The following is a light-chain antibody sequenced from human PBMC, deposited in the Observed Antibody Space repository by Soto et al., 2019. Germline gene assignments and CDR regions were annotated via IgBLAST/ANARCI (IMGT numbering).Light chain of an antibody. CDR1: QSVASN. V-gene: IGKV3-15*01. CDR3: QQYNNWPPFT. CDR2: GAS. J-gene: IGKJ3*01. Sequence: EVVMTQSPATLSVSPGERVTLSCGASQSVASNLAWYQQKPGHAPRLLIYGASTRASGIPARFSGSGFGTGFTLNISSLQSEDFAVYYCQQYNNWPPFTFGPGTKVDVK.